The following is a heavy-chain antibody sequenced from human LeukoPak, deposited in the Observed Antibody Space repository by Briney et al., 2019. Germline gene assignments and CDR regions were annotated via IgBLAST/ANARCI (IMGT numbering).Heavy chain of an antibody. CDR1: GFTFNTFN. Sequence: GGSLRLSCAASGFTFNTFNMNWVRQAPGKGLESVSYISSSSSIIYYADSVKGRFTISRDNAKNSLYLQMNSLRAEDTAVYYCARDYYFDSSGYPLDYWGQGTLVTVSS. CDR2: ISSSSSII. V-gene: IGHV3-48*04. CDR3: ARDYYFDSSGYPLDY. D-gene: IGHD3-22*01. J-gene: IGHJ4*02.